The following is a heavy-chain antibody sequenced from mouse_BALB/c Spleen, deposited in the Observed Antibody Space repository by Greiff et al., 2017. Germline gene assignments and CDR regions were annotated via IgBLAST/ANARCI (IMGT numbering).Heavy chain of an antibody. CDR2: IDPANGNT. Sequence: EVQLVESGAELVKPGASVKLSCTASGFNIKDTYMHWVKQRPEQGLEWIGRIDPANGNTKYDPKFQGKATITADTSSNTAYLQLSSLTSEDTAVYYCAVIYYDYGESFWGQGTLVTVSA. D-gene: IGHD2-4*01. V-gene: IGHV14-3*02. CDR1: GFNIKDTY. J-gene: IGHJ3*01. CDR3: AVIYYDYGESF.